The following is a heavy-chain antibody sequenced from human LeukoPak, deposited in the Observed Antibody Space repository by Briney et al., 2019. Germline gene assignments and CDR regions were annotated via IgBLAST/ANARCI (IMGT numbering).Heavy chain of an antibody. CDR1: GGSISSGDYY. D-gene: IGHD3-10*01. CDR2: IYYSGST. CDR3: ARAVTKAFGDEYYFDY. V-gene: IGHV4-30-4*08. J-gene: IGHJ4*02. Sequence: PSETLSLTRTVSGGSISSGDYYWSWIRQPPGKGLEWIGYIYYSGSTYYNPSLKSRVTISVDTSKNQFSLKLISVTAADTAVYYCARAVTKAFGDEYYFDYWGQGTLVTVSS.